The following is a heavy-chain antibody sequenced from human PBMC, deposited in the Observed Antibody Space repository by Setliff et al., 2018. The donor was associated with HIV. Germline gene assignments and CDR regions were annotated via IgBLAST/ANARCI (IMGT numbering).Heavy chain of an antibody. CDR1: GGSISSSSYY. J-gene: IGHJ6*03. D-gene: IGHD2-15*01. CDR3: ALTGHRLLRGYMDV. Sequence: SETLSLTCTVSGGSISSSSYYWGWIRQPPGKGLEWIGHISYSGSAYYNPSLKSRVTISVDTSKKHFSLNLKSVTAADTAVYYCALTGHRLLRGYMDVWGKGTTVTVSS. CDR2: ISYSGSA. V-gene: IGHV4-39*02.